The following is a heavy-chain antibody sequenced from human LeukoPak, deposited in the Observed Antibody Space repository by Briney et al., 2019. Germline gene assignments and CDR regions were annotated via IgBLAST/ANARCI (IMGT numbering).Heavy chain of an antibody. Sequence: GGSLRLSCAASGFSISDYYMSWIRQAPGKGLEWIAYISSSVDTIYYTDSVKGRFTISRDNANNSLYLQMDSLRAKDTAVYYCTRRRDYGDSWGQGTLVTVSS. CDR3: TRRRDYGDS. V-gene: IGHV3-11*01. J-gene: IGHJ4*02. CDR1: GFSISDYY. CDR2: ISSSVDTI.